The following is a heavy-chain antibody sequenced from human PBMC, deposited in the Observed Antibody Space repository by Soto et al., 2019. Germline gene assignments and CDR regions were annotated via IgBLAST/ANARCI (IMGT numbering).Heavy chain of an antibody. J-gene: IGHJ4*02. CDR2: ISAYNGNT. CDR1: GYTFTSYG. D-gene: IGHD3-22*01. CDR3: ARDYYGTSYYYDSSGYSGPRDFDY. V-gene: IGHV1-18*01. Sequence: ASVKVSCKASGYTFTSYGISWVRQAPGQGLEWMGWISAYNGNTNYAQKLQGRVTMTTDTSTSTAYMELRSLRFDDTAVYYCARDYYGTSYYYDSSGYSGPRDFDYWGQGTLVTVSS.